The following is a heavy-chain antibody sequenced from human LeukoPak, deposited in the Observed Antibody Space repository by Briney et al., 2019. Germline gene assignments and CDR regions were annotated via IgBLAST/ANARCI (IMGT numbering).Heavy chain of an antibody. CDR1: GGSISSSSYY. CDR2: IYYSGST. Sequence: SETLSLTCTVSGGSISSSSYYWGWIRQPPGKGLEWIGSIYYSGSTYYNPSLKSRVTISVDTSKNQFSLKLSSVTAADTAVYYCARRTPPDYYGSWSYYFDYWGQGTLVTVSS. CDR3: ARRTPPDYYGSWSYYFDY. J-gene: IGHJ4*02. D-gene: IGHD3-10*01. V-gene: IGHV4-39*01.